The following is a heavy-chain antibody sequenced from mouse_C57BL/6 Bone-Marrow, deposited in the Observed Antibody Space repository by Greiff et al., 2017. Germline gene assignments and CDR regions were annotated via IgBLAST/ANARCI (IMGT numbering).Heavy chain of an antibody. J-gene: IGHJ2*01. CDR1: GFTFSDYG. D-gene: IGHD2-4*01. V-gene: IGHV5-17*01. Sequence: EVKLMESGGGLVKPGGSLKLSCAASGFTFSDYGMHWVRQAPEKGLEWVAYISSGSSTIYYADTVKGRFTISRDNAKNTLFLQMTSLRSEDTAMYYCASRDYPFFDYWGQGTTLTVSS. CDR2: ISSGSSTI. CDR3: ASRDYPFFDY.